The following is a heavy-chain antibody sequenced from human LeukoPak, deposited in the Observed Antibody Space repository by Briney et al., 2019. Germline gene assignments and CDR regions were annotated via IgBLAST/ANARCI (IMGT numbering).Heavy chain of an antibody. CDR3: ARSTMVRGVMWYWFDP. D-gene: IGHD3-10*01. J-gene: IGHJ5*02. CDR2: INPNSGGT. Sequence: ASVKVSCKASGYTFSDNYIHWVRQAPGQGLEWMGWINPNSGGTNYAQKFQGRVTMTRDTSISTAYMELSRLRSDDTAVYYCARSTMVRGVMWYWFDPWGQGTLVTVSS. V-gene: IGHV1-2*02. CDR1: GYTFSDNY.